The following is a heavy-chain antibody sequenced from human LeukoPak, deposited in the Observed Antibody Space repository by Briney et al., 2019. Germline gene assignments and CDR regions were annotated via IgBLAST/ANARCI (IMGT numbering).Heavy chain of an antibody. Sequence: GESLKISCKGSGYSFTSFWIGWVRQMPGKGLEWMGIIYPGDSDTRYSPSFQGQVTISADKSISTAYLQWSSLKASVTAMYYCARRIGMATTPFDYWGQGTLVTVSS. CDR1: GYSFTSFW. V-gene: IGHV5-51*01. D-gene: IGHD5-24*01. CDR2: IYPGDSDT. CDR3: ARRIGMATTPFDY. J-gene: IGHJ4*02.